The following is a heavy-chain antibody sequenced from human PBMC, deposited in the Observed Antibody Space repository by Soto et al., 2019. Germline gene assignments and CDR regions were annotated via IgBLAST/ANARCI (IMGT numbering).Heavy chain of an antibody. CDR2: IIPIFGTA. CDR3: ATKTPVTMMELGAGMDV. D-gene: IGHD3-22*01. J-gene: IGHJ6*02. Sequence: QVQLVQSGAEVKKPGSSVKVSCKASGGTFSSYAISWVRQAPAQGLEWMGGIIPIFGTANYAQKFQGRVTITADESTSTAYMALSSLRSEDTAVYYCATKTPVTMMELGAGMDVWGQGTTVTVSS. CDR1: GGTFSSYA. V-gene: IGHV1-69*01.